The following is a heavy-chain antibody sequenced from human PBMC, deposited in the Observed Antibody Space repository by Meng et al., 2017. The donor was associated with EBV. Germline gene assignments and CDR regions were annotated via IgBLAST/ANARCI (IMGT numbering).Heavy chain of an antibody. D-gene: IGHD3-22*01. CDR3: ARDRGGYYDSSGYYAD. CDR2: IYHSGST. CDR1: GGSISSSNW. V-gene: IGHV4-4*02. J-gene: IGHJ4*02. Sequence: QVQLQESGPGLVKPSXXLSRTCAVSGGSISSSNWWSWVRQPPGKGLEWIGEIYHSGSTNYNPSLKSRVTISVDKSKNQFSLKLSSVTAADTAVYYCARDRGGYYDSSGYYADWGQGTLVTVSS.